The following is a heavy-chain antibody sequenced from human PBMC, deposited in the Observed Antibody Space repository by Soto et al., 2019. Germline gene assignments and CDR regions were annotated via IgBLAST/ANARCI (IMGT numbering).Heavy chain of an antibody. CDR2: IHYSGTT. CDR1: GGSISSYY. Sequence: SETLSLTCTVSGGSISSYYWSWIRQPPGKGLEWIGYIHYSGTTSFNPSYNPSLRSRVTISEDTSKNQFSLKLLSVTTADTAVYFCAAGEASSRNLAPYYLDFWGQGTLVTSPQ. V-gene: IGHV4-59*01. D-gene: IGHD6-13*01. CDR3: AAGEASSRNLAPYYLDF. J-gene: IGHJ4*02.